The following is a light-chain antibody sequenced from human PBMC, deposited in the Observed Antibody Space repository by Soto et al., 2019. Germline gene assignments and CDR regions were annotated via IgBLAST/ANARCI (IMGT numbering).Light chain of an antibody. CDR1: QSIASY. Sequence: IQMTQSPFSLSASVGDRVAITCRAGQSIASYLNWCQQKPGKPPNLLVYAASRLQSGVPSRFSGTRPGTNFTLTIGSLQPEDVATYYCQQTYSIPYTFGQGTKVDIK. CDR2: AAS. V-gene: IGKV1-39*01. CDR3: QQTYSIPYT. J-gene: IGKJ2*01.